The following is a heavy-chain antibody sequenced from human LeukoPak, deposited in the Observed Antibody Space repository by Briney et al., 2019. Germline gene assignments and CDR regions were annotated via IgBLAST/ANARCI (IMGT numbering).Heavy chain of an antibody. Sequence: GGSLRLSCAASGFTFSSYAMSWVRQAPGKGLEWVSAISGSGGSTYYADSVKGRFTISRDNSKNTLYLQINSLGAEDTAVYFCARDDRWLQFNNWGQGTLVTVSS. CDR2: ISGSGGST. V-gene: IGHV3-23*01. J-gene: IGHJ4*02. D-gene: IGHD5-24*01. CDR3: ARDDRWLQFNN. CDR1: GFTFSSYA.